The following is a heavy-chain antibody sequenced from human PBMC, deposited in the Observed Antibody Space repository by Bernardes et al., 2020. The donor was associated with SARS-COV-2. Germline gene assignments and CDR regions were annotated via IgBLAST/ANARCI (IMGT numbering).Heavy chain of an antibody. V-gene: IGHV1-18*01. CDR3: AREGILGSFDY. Sequence: APSQVFCKASGYTFTSYGISWVRQAPGQGLEWMGWISAYNGNTTYAQKLQGRVTMTTDTSTSTAYMELRSLRSDDTAVYYCAREGILGSFDYWGQGTLVTVSS. CDR2: ISAYNGNT. CDR1: GYTFTSYG. J-gene: IGHJ4*02.